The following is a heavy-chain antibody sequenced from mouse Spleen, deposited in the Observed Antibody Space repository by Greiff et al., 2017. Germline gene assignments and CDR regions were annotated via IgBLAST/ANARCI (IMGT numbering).Heavy chain of an antibody. Sequence: DVKLVESGGGLVKLGGSLKLSCAASGFTFSSYAMSWVRQTPEKRLEWVATISSGGGNTYYPDSVKGRFTISRDNAKNTLYLQMSSLKSEDTAMYYCARPIYGSSYPFAYWGQGTLVTVSA. J-gene: IGHJ3*01. CDR3: ARPIYGSSYPFAY. D-gene: IGHD1-1*01. CDR2: ISSGGGNT. V-gene: IGHV5-9*04. CDR1: GFTFSSYA.